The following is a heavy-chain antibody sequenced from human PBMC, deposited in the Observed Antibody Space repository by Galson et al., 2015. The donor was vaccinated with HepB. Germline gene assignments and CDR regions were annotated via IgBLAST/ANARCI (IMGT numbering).Heavy chain of an antibody. CDR2: ISYDGINK. CDR3: AKGAIYYGSGSYYNPFDY. J-gene: IGHJ4*02. V-gene: IGHV3-30*18. D-gene: IGHD3-10*01. CDR1: GFTFNNYG. Sequence: SLRLSCAASGFTFNNYGMHWVRQAPGKGLEWVAVISYDGINKYYVDSVKGRFTISRDNSKNTLYLQMNSLRAEDTAVYYCAKGAIYYGSGSYYNPFDYWGQGTRVTVSS.